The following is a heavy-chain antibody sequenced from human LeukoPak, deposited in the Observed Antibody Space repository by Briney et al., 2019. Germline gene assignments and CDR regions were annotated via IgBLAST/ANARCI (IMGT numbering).Heavy chain of an antibody. J-gene: IGHJ4*02. CDR2: INTDGRST. Sequence: PGGSLRLSCAASGFTFSSYWMHWVRHVPGKGLVWVVRINTDGRSTSYAESQKGRFTISRDNAKNTLYPQMNSLRAEDTAVYFCARSPYGYCSSTSCLIWDYWGQGTLVTVSS. D-gene: IGHD2-2*01. CDR1: GFTFSSYW. CDR3: ARSPYGYCSSTSCLIWDY. V-gene: IGHV3-74*01.